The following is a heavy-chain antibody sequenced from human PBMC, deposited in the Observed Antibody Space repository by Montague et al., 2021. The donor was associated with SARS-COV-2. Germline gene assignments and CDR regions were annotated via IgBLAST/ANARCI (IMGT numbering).Heavy chain of an antibody. CDR3: ARVRYYGSGTSLGMDV. V-gene: IGHV4-34*01. Sequence: SETLSLTCAVYGGSFSGYYWSWIRQPPGKGLEWIGEINHSGSTNYNPSLKGRVTISVDTSKNQFSPKLSSVTAADTAVYYCARVRYYGSGTSLGMDVWGQGTTVPVSS. D-gene: IGHD3-10*01. J-gene: IGHJ6*02. CDR2: INHSGST. CDR1: GGSFSGYY.